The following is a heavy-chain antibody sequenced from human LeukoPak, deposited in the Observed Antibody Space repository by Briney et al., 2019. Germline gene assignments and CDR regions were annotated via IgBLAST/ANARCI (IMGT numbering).Heavy chain of an antibody. D-gene: IGHD5-24*01. Sequence: GGSLRLSCAASGFTFSSYGMSWVRQAPGKGLEWVSAISGSGGSTYYADSGKGRFTISRDNSKNTLYLQMNSLRAEDTAVYYCAKGDDYNSSPYFDYWGQGTLVTVSS. CDR3: AKGDDYNSSPYFDY. V-gene: IGHV3-23*01. CDR2: ISGSGGST. CDR1: GFTFSSYG. J-gene: IGHJ4*02.